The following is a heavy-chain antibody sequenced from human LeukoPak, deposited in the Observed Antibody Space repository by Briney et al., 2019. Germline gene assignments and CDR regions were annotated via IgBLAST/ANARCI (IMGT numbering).Heavy chain of an antibody. Sequence: ASVKVSCKASGYTFTGYYMHWVRQAPGQGLEWMGWINPNSGGTNYAQKFQGRVTMTRDTSISTAYMELSRLRSDDTAVYYCARDYSPLVHYYYGMDVWGQGTTVTVSS. CDR3: ARDYSPLVHYYYGMDV. CDR2: INPNSGGT. CDR1: GYTFTGYY. D-gene: IGHD6-6*01. V-gene: IGHV1-2*02. J-gene: IGHJ6*02.